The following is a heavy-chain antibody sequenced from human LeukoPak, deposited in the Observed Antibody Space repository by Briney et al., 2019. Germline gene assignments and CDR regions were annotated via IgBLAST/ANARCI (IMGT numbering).Heavy chain of an antibody. J-gene: IGHJ5*02. D-gene: IGHD6-13*01. CDR3: ARGCGYSSSWYCGWFDP. CDR2: IYSGGST. Sequence: GGSLRLSCAASGFTVSSNYMSWVRQAPGKGLEWVSVIYSGGSTYYADSVKGRSTISRDNSKNTLYLQMNSLRAEDTAVYYCARGCGYSSSWYCGWFDPWGQGTLVTVSS. V-gene: IGHV3-53*01. CDR1: GFTVSSNY.